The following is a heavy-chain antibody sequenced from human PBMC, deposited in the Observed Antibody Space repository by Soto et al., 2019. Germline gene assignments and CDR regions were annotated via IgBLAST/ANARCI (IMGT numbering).Heavy chain of an antibody. J-gene: IGHJ5*02. CDR3: TREERPDVTRPRKWWFAP. D-gene: IGHD6-6*01. CDR1: GYSFTGNY. Sequence: ASVKVSCKASGYSFTGNYLHWVRQAPGQGPEWMGWINPSIGTTKYAQNFQGRVTMTRDTYTNTAYMELTSLTSDDTAVYYCTREERPDVTRPRKWWFAPWGQGTLVTVSS. CDR2: INPSIGTT. V-gene: IGHV1-2*02.